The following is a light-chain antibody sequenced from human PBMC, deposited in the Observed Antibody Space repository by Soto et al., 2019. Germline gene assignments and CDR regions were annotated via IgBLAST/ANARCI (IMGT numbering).Light chain of an antibody. Sequence: QSALTQPPSASGSPGQSVTISCTGTSSDVGSYNYVSWYQQHPGKAPKLMIYDVSKRPSGVPDRFSGSKSGNTASLTVSGLQAEDEADYDCSAYAGSYTSYVFGTGTKLTVL. V-gene: IGLV2-8*01. J-gene: IGLJ1*01. CDR3: SAYAGSYTSYV. CDR1: SSDVGSYNY. CDR2: DVS.